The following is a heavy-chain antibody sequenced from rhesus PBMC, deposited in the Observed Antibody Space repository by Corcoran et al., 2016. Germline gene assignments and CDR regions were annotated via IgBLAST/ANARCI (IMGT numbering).Heavy chain of an antibody. J-gene: IGHJ4*01. D-gene: IGHD3-22*01. Sequence: QLQLQESGPGLVKPSETLSVTCAVSGGSISTHYWSWIRQPPGKGLEWIGRIYGSGSSTNYNPSLKSRVTLSVDTSKNQLSLKLSSVTAADTAVYYCASLSREMSGVIIYWGQGVLVTVSS. CDR1: GGSISTHY. CDR3: ASLSREMSGVIIY. V-gene: IGHV4-169*02. CDR2: IYGSGSST.